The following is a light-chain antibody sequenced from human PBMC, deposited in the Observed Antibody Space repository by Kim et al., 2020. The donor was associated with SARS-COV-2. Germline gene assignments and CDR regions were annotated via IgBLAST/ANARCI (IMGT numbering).Light chain of an antibody. V-gene: IGKV3-20*01. CDR2: GAS. CDR3: QHYDNSPTWT. Sequence: EIVLTQSPGTLSLSPGERASLSCRASQSISSSYLAWYQQRPGQAPRLLIYGASARATGIPDRFSGSGSGTDFTLTISRLEPEDFAVYYCQHYDNSPTWTFGQGTKVDIK. CDR1: QSISSSY. J-gene: IGKJ1*01.